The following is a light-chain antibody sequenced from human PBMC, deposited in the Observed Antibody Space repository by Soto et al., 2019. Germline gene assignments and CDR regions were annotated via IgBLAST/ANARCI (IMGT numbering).Light chain of an antibody. CDR1: QSVGSY. Sequence: EIVLSQSPATLSLSPGERATLSCRASQSVGSYLAWYQHIPGQAPRLLIYDASKRATGIPARFSGSGSGTVFTLTISSLEPEDFAVYYCQQRSNWPPTWTFGQGTKVEVK. CDR3: QQRSNWPPTWT. CDR2: DAS. J-gene: IGKJ1*01. V-gene: IGKV3-11*01.